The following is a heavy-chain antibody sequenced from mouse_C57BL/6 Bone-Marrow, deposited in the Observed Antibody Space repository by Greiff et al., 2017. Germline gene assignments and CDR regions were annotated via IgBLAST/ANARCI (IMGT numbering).Heavy chain of an antibody. CDR2: ISSGSSTI. CDR3: ARGDAAWFAY. J-gene: IGHJ3*01. D-gene: IGHD3-3*01. Sequence: EVMLVESGGGLVKPGGSLKLSCAASGFTFSDYGMHWVRQAPEKGLEWVAYISSGSSTIYYADTVKGRFTISRDNAKNTLFLQITSLRSVDTAMYYCARGDAAWFAYWGKGTLVTVSA. CDR1: GFTFSDYG. V-gene: IGHV5-17*01.